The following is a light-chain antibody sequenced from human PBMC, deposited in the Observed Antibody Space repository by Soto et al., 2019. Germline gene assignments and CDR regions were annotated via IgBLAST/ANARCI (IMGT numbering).Light chain of an antibody. Sequence: EIVMTQSPATLSVSPGERATLSCRASQSVSSNLAWYQQTPGQAPRLLIYGAFTRATGIPARFSGSGSGTEFTLTISSLQSEDFAVYYCQQYNSWPPYTFGQGTKLEIK. J-gene: IGKJ2*01. V-gene: IGKV3-15*01. CDR1: QSVSSN. CDR2: GAF. CDR3: QQYNSWPPYT.